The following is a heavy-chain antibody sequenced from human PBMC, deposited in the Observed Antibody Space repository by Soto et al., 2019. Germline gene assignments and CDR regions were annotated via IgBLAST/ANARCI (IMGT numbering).Heavy chain of an antibody. V-gene: IGHV1-69*02. Sequence: QVQLVQSGAEVKKPGSSVKVSCKASGGTFSSYTISWVRQAPGQGLEWMGRIIPILGIANYAQKFQGRVTITADKSTRTAYMELSSLRSEDTAVYYCARQPVVPAAMGFDYWGQGTLVTVSS. D-gene: IGHD2-2*01. CDR2: IIPILGIA. CDR1: GGTFSSYT. J-gene: IGHJ4*02. CDR3: ARQPVVPAAMGFDY.